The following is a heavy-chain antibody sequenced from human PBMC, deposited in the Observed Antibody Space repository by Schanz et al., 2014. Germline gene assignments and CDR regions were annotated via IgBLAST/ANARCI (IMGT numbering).Heavy chain of an antibody. V-gene: IGHV3-72*01. D-gene: IGHD2-2*01. CDR2: VRNKNNRYTT. Sequence: EGQLLESGGGLIQPGGSLRLSCAASGFTFSDHYMDWVRQAPGKGLEWVGRVRNKNNRYTTEYAASVKGRFTISRDDSKNSLYLQMNSLKTEDTAMYYCARRASCSRSGCPFDYWGQGTLVTVSS. CDR3: ARRASCSRSGCPFDY. CDR1: GFTFSDHY. J-gene: IGHJ4*02.